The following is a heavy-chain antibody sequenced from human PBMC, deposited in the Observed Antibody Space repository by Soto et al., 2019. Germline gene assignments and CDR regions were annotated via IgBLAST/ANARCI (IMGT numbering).Heavy chain of an antibody. CDR1: GFTFSSYA. CDR3: ASDFWSGYSRYFDY. J-gene: IGHJ4*02. Sequence: GGSLRLSCAASGFTFSSYAMSWVRQAPGKGLEWVSAISGSGGSTYYADSVKGRFTISRDNSKNTLYLQMNSLRAEDTAVYYCASDFWSGYSRYFDYWGQGTLVTVSS. D-gene: IGHD3-3*01. CDR2: ISGSGGST. V-gene: IGHV3-23*01.